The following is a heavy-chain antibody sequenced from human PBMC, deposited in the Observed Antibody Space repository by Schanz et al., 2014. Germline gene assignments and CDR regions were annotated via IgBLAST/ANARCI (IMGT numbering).Heavy chain of an antibody. D-gene: IGHD3-10*01. CDR2: IKSKTDGGTR. Sequence: EVQLVESGGGLVKPGGSLRLSCATSGFTLNNAWMNWVRQAPGKGLQWVARIKSKTDGGTRDYAAPVKGRFTISTDDSKTTVYLKMTTLQTEDTPVYYCTADLWFGAVWGVWWGQGTLVTVSS. CDR1: GFTLNNAW. J-gene: IGHJ4*02. V-gene: IGHV3-15*01. CDR3: TADLWFGAVWGVW.